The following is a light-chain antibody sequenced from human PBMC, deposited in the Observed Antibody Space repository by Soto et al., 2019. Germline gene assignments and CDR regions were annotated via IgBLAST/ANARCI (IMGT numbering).Light chain of an antibody. CDR2: WAS. CDR1: QSVLYSSNNKNY. J-gene: IGKJ4*01. Sequence: DIVMTQSPDSLAVSLGERATINCKSSQSVLYSSNNKNYLAWYQQKPGQPPKLLIYWASTRESGVPDRCSGSGSGRDFPLTIISLQAEDVAVYYCQQYYSTPLLTFGGGTKVEIK. CDR3: QQYYSTPLLT. V-gene: IGKV4-1*01.